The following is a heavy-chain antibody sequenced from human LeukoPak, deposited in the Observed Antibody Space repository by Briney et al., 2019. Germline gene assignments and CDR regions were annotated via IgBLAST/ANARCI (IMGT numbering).Heavy chain of an antibody. CDR3: ARGRGYSYGFCWFDP. Sequence: KPSETLSLTCAVYGGSFSGYYWGWIGQPPGKGLEWIGDINHSGSTNYNPSLKSRVTISVDTSKNQFSLKLSSVTAADTAVYYCARGRGYSYGFCWFDPWGQGTLVTVSS. V-gene: IGHV4-34*01. CDR1: GGSFSGYY. D-gene: IGHD5-18*01. CDR2: INHSGST. J-gene: IGHJ5*02.